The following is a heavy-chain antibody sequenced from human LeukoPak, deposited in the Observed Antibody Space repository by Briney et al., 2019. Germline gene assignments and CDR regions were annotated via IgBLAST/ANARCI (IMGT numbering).Heavy chain of an antibody. CDR1: GGSFSGYY. D-gene: IGHD4-17*01. CDR2: INHSGST. Sequence: SETLSLTCAVYGGSFSGYYWSWIRQPPGKGLEWIGEINHSGSTKYNPSLKSRVTISVDTSKNQFSLKLSSVTAADTAVYYCARDEPLRAAYFDYWGQGTLVTVSS. CDR3: ARDEPLRAAYFDY. J-gene: IGHJ4*02. V-gene: IGHV4-34*01.